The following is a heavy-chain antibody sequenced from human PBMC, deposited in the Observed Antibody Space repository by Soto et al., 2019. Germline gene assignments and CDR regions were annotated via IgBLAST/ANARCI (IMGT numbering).Heavy chain of an antibody. J-gene: IGHJ4*02. Sequence: QVQLVQSGADVKKPGASVKVSCKASGYTFTSYGISWVRQAPGQGPEWMGWVSAYNGDTKYAQKVQGRVTMTTDTATSTAYMELRSLRSDDTAVYYCARDMWFGWDCSGGSCFGYWGQGTVGSVSA. CDR2: VSAYNGDT. D-gene: IGHD2-15*01. CDR1: GYTFTSYG. CDR3: ARDMWFGWDCSGGSCFGY. V-gene: IGHV1-18*01.